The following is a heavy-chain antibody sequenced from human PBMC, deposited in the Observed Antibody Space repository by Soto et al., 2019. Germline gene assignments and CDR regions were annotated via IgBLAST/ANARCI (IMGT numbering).Heavy chain of an antibody. J-gene: IGHJ3*02. Sequence: QVPLMQSGAEVKKPGASVKVSCKSSGYTFTNFGITWVRQAPGQGLEWMGWISAYNGNTNYTQKLQGRVTMTTDTSTSTAYMELRSLRSDDTAVYYCARDAPRPSTYAFDIWGQGTMVTVSS. V-gene: IGHV1-18*01. CDR2: ISAYNGNT. CDR3: ARDAPRPSTYAFDI. CDR1: GYTFTNFG. D-gene: IGHD1-26*01.